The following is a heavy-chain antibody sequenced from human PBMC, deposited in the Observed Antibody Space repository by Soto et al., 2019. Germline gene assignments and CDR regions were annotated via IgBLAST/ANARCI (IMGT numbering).Heavy chain of an antibody. CDR3: ERFSSDYYYYGMDV. V-gene: IGHV4-34*01. CDR1: GGSFSGYY. CDR2: INHSGST. D-gene: IGHD3-3*01. J-gene: IGHJ6*02. Sequence: SETLSLTCAVYGGSFSGYYWSWIRQPPGKGLEWIGEINHSGSTNYNPSLKSRVTISVDTSKNQFSLKLSSVTAADTAVYYCERFSSDYYYYGMDVWGQGTTVT.